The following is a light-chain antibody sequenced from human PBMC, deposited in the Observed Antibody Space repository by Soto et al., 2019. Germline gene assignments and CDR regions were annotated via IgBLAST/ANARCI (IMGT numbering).Light chain of an antibody. CDR2: EVS. V-gene: IGLV2-14*01. J-gene: IGLJ1*01. CDR1: SSDVGGYDY. Sequence: QSALAQPASVSGSPGQSITISCTGTSSDVGGYDYVSWYQLHPGKASKLMIFEVSNRPSGVSYRFSGSKSGNTASLTISGLQAEDEADYFCSSYSISTAYLFGTGTRSPS. CDR3: SSYSISTAYL.